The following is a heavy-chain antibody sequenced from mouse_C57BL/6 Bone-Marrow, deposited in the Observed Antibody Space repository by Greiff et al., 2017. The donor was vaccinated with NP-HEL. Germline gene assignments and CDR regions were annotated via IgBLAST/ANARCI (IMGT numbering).Heavy chain of an antibody. CDR2: INPSTGGT. V-gene: IGHV1-42*01. J-gene: IGHJ2*01. D-gene: IGHD2-1*01. Sequence: VQLQQSGPELVKPGASVKISCKASGYSFTGYYMNWVKQSPEKSLEWIGEINPSTGGTTYNQKFKAKATLTVDKSSSTAYMQLKSLTSEDSAVYYCASGGNLDYWGQGTTLTVSS. CDR3: ASGGNLDY. CDR1: GYSFTGYY.